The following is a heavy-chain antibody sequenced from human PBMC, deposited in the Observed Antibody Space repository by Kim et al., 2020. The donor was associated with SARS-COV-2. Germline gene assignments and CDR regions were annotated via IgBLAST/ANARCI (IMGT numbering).Heavy chain of an antibody. CDR1: GFTFSTNW. D-gene: IGHD3-10*01. CDR3: ARDRGYSLDY. Sequence: GGSLRLSCVASGFTFSTNWMSWARQAPGKGLEWVAKIKEDGTERYYGSSVEGRFTISRDNAKNSLYLEMHSLSAEDTAVYYCARDRGYSLDYWGQGTLVTVSS. CDR2: IKEDGTER. V-gene: IGHV3-7*01. J-gene: IGHJ4*02.